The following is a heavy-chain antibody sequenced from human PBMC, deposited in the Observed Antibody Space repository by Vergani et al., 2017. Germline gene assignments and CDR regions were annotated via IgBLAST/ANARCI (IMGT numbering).Heavy chain of an antibody. CDR1: GFTFSSYG. Sequence: QVQLVESGGGVVQPGRSLRLSCAASGFTFSSYGMHWVRQAPGKGLEWVAVIWYDGSNKYYADSVKGRFTISRDNAKNSLYLQMNSLRAEDTAVYYCARYQLPNAFDIWGQGTMVTVSS. D-gene: IGHD2-2*01. CDR3: ARYQLPNAFDI. J-gene: IGHJ3*02. CDR2: IWYDGSNK. V-gene: IGHV3-33*08.